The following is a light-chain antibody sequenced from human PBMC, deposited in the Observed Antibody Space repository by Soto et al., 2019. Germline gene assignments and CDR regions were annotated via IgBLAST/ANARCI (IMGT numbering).Light chain of an antibody. CDR3: AAWDDSLNGDVV. V-gene: IGLV1-44*01. CDR1: SSNIGSNT. J-gene: IGLJ2*01. CDR2: SNN. Sequence: QSVLTQPPSASGTPGQRVTISCSGSSSNIGSNTVNWYQQLPGTAPKLLIYSNNQRPSGVPDRFSGSKSGTSASRAISGLQSEDEADYYCAAWDDSLNGDVVFGGGTKVTVL.